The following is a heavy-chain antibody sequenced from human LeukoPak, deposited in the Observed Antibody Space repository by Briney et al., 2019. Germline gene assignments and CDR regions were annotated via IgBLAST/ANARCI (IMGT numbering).Heavy chain of an antibody. V-gene: IGHV1-8*01. CDR2: MNPNSGNT. CDR1: GYTFTSYD. J-gene: IGHJ4*02. CDR3: ARGAVGGYSSGWYSDY. D-gene: IGHD6-19*01. Sequence: ASVKVSCKASGYTFTSYDINWVRQATGQGLEWMGWMNPNSGNTGYAQKFQGRVTMISNTSTNTAYMELSSLRSEDTAVYYCARGAVGGYSSGWYSDYWGQGTLVTVSS.